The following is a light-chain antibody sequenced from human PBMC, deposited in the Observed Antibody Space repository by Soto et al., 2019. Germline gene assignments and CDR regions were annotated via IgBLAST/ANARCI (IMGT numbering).Light chain of an antibody. V-gene: IGLV2-8*01. J-gene: IGLJ2*01. CDR3: SSYAGSNIVV. CDR1: SSDVGGYNF. Sequence: LTQPPSASGSPGQSVTISCTGTSSDVGGYNFVSWYQQHPGKAPKLMIYEVSERPSGVPDRFSGSKSGNTASLTVSGLQAEDEADYYCSSYAGSNIVVFGGGTKLTVL. CDR2: EVS.